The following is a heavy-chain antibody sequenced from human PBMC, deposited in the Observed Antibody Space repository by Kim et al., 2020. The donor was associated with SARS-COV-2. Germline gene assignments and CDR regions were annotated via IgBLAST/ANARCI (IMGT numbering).Heavy chain of an antibody. D-gene: IGHD3-16*01. CDR2: IYYSGST. J-gene: IGHJ4*02. CDR1: GGSISSYY. V-gene: IGHV4-59*01. Sequence: SETLSLTCTVSGGSISSYYWSWIRQPPGKGLEWIGYIYYSGSTNYNPSLKSRVTISVDTSKNQFSLKLSSVTAADTAVYYCARETLRGLQDYWGQGTLVTVSS. CDR3: ARETLRGLQDY.